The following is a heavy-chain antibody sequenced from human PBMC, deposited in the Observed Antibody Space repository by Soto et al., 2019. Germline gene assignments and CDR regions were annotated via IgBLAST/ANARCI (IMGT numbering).Heavy chain of an antibody. CDR1: GGSISTYY. J-gene: IGHJ4*02. V-gene: IGHV4-59*01. Sequence: SETLSLTCTVSGGSISTYYWSWIRQPPGKGLEXIGXXSXXGXTXXXPXXXSRVTISVATSKNQFSLKLNSVTAADTAVYYCARGQSGHGYNFFDYWGQGTLVTVSS. CDR2: XSXXGXT. D-gene: IGHD5-12*01. CDR3: ARGQSGHGYNFFDY.